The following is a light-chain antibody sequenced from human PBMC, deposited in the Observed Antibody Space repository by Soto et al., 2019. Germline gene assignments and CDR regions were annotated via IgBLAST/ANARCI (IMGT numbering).Light chain of an antibody. CDR2: GAS. CDR3: QQYISSPLT. Sequence: EIVMTQSPATLSVSPGERATLSCRASQSVSNNYLAWYQQEPGQAPRLVIYGASNRATGIPDRFSASGSGTDFTLTISRLEPEDFAVYYCQQYISSPLTFGQGTKVDIK. V-gene: IGKV3-20*01. CDR1: QSVSNNY. J-gene: IGKJ1*01.